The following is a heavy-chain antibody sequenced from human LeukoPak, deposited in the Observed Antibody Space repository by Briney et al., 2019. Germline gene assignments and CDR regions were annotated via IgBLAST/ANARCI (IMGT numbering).Heavy chain of an antibody. CDR3: ARGGFTTQAGLDP. J-gene: IGHJ5*02. Sequence: ASVKVSCKASGYSFTSNGISWVRQAPGQGLEWMGWISGYNGNTTYVRRFKGRVTMTTDTSTSTAYMELRSLRSDDTAVYYCARGGFTTQAGLDPWGQGTLVTVSS. V-gene: IGHV1-18*01. CDR1: GYSFTSNG. CDR2: ISGYNGNT. D-gene: IGHD3-3*01.